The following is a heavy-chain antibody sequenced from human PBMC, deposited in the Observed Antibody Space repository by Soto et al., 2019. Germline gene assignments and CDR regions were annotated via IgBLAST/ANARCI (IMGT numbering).Heavy chain of an antibody. V-gene: IGHV3-23*01. CDR1: GFTFSSYA. Sequence: EVQLSGSGGGLVQPGGSLRLSCAASGFTFSSYAMSWVRQAPGKGLEWVSAISGSSTSTYYADSVKGRFTIPRDNSKNTLYLQMHSLRAEDTAVYYCAKDPSSGFAMENYFDYWGQGTLVTVSS. J-gene: IGHJ4*02. CDR2: ISGSSTST. D-gene: IGHD3-10*01. CDR3: AKDPSSGFAMENYFDY.